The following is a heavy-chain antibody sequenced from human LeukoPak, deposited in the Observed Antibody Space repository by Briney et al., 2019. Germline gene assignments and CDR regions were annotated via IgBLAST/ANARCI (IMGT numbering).Heavy chain of an antibody. CDR1: GFTFSSYW. J-gene: IGHJ4*02. Sequence: QSGGSLRLSCAASGFTFSSYWMSWVRQAPGKGLEWVANIKQDGSEKYYVDSVKGRFTISRDNAKNSLYLQMNSLRAEDTAVYYCARDPSSGWYRRAAYYFDYWGQGTLVTVSS. CDR3: ARDPSSGWYRRAAYYFDY. D-gene: IGHD6-19*01. V-gene: IGHV3-7*01. CDR2: IKQDGSEK.